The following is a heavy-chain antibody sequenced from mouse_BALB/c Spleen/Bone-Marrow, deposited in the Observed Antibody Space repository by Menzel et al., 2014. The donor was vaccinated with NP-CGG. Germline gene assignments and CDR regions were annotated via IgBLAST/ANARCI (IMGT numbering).Heavy chain of an antibody. J-gene: IGHJ3*01. CDR1: GYTFTSYV. CDR2: INPYNDGT. D-gene: IGHD1-3*01. Sequence: VQLQQSGPELVKPGASVKMSCKASGYTFTSYVMHWVKQKPGQGLEWIGYINPYNDGTKYNEKFKGKATLTSDKSSSTAYMELSSLTSEDSADYYCTLYLFAYWGQGTLVTVSA. CDR3: TLYLFAY. V-gene: IGHV1-14*01.